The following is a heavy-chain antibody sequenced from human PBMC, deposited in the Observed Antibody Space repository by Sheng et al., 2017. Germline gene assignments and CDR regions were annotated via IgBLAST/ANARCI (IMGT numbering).Heavy chain of an antibody. V-gene: IGHV4-34*01. CDR3: ARGQPRWLRLLGGWFDP. CDR2: INHSGST. D-gene: IGHD5-12*01. J-gene: IGHJ5*02. Sequence: QVQLQQWGAGLLKPSETLSLTCAVYGGSFSGYYWSWIRQPPGKGLEWIGEINHSGSTNYNPSLKSRVTISVDTSKNQFSLKLSSVTAADTAVYYCARGQPRWLRLLGGWFDPWGQGTLVTVSS. CDR1: GGSFSGYY.